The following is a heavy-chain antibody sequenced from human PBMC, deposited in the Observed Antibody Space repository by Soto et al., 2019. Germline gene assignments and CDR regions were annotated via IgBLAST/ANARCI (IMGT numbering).Heavy chain of an antibody. CDR3: ASEESGYDQIPFDY. J-gene: IGHJ4*02. CDR1: GFTFSDYY. Sequence: GGSLRLSCAASGFTFSDYYMSWIRQAPGKGLEWVSYISSSGSTIYYADSVKGRFTISRDNAKNSLYLQMNSLRAEDTAVYYCASEESGYDQIPFDYWGQGTLVTVSS. V-gene: IGHV3-11*01. D-gene: IGHD5-12*01. CDR2: ISSSGSTI.